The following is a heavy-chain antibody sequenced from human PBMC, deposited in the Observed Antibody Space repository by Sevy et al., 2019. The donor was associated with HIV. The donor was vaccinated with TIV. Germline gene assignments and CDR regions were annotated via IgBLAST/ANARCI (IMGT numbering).Heavy chain of an antibody. CDR2: TYYRSKWYS. CDR1: GDSVSSSSAA. CDR3: ARGDELNSYYYGMDV. V-gene: IGHV6-1*01. D-gene: IGHD1-7*01. J-gene: IGHJ6*02. Sequence: SQTLSLTCAISGDSVSSSSAAWNWFRQSPSRGLEWLGRTYYRSKWYSDHEVSVKGRVTINPDTSKNQFSLHLESVTPQYTAVYFCARGDELNSYYYGMDVWGQGTTVTVSS.